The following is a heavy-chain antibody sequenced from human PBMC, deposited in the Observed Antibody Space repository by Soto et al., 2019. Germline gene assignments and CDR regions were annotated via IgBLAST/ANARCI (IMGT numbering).Heavy chain of an antibody. CDR1: GFTFSDYY. CDR2: ISSSGSTI. CDR3: ARFAVAYDAFDI. Sequence: GSLRLSCAASGFTFSDYYMSWIRQAPGKGLEWVSYISSSGSTIYYADSVKGRFTISRDNAKNSLYPQMDSLRAEDTAVYYCARFAVAYDAFDIWGQGTMVTVSS. J-gene: IGHJ3*02. V-gene: IGHV3-11*01. D-gene: IGHD6-19*01.